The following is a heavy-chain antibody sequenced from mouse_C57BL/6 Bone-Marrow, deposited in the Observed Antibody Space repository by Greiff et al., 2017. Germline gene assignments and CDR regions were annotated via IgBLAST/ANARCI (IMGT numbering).Heavy chain of an antibody. J-gene: IGHJ4*01. CDR1: GFSLTSYG. V-gene: IGHV2-6-1*01. Sequence: QVQLKESGPGLVAPSQSLSITCTVSGFSLTSYGVHWVRQPPGKGLEWLVVIWSDGSTTYNSALKSRLSIIKDNSKSQVFLKMNSLQTDDTAMYYCARHTFYGNYAMDYWGQGTSVTVSS. CDR3: ARHTFYGNYAMDY. CDR2: IWSDGST. D-gene: IGHD2-1*01.